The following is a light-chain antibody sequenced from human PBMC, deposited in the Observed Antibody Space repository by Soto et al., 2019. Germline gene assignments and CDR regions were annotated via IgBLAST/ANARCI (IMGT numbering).Light chain of an antibody. Sequence: QSVLTQPASVSGSPGQSITISCTGTSSDIGDYDYVSWYQQHPDRAPKLIVFAVTNRPSGVSHRFSGSKSGSTASLTISGLQAEDEADYYCSSYTSSSTYVFGPGTKLTVL. V-gene: IGLV2-14*01. CDR1: SSDIGDYDY. J-gene: IGLJ1*01. CDR2: AVT. CDR3: SSYTSSSTYV.